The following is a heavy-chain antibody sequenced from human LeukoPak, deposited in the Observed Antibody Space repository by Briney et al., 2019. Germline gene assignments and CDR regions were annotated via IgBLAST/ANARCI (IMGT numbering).Heavy chain of an antibody. D-gene: IGHD6-13*01. J-gene: IGHJ4*02. Sequence: GGSLRLSCAASAFTFSSYWMTWVRQAPGKGLEWVAYIKEDGSEKYYVDSVKGRFTIPRDNAKNSLYLQMNSLRAEDTAVYYCARGGYSSTWYISRDYWGQGTLVTVSS. CDR1: AFTFSSYW. V-gene: IGHV3-7*01. CDR3: ARGGYSSTWYISRDY. CDR2: IKEDGSEK.